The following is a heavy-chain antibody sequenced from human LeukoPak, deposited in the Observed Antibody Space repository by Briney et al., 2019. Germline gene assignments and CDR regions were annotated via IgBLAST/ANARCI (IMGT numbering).Heavy chain of an antibody. V-gene: IGHV3-21*01. D-gene: IGHD6-13*01. Sequence: GGSLRLSCAASGLTSSSYYLNWVRQAPGKGLEWVSSISSSSSSIYYADSVKGRFTISRDTAKNSVYLQMNSLRAEDTAVYYCATNFGTAAANWGQGTTVTVS. J-gene: IGHJ6*02. CDR3: ATNFGTAAAN. CDR2: ISSSSSSI. CDR1: GLTSSSYY.